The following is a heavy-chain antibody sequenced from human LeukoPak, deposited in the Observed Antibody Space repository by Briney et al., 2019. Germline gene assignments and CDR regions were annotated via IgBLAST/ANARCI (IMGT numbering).Heavy chain of an antibody. D-gene: IGHD4-23*01. J-gene: IGHJ4*02. CDR3: ARDHTYGGNSDY. Sequence: GGSLRLSCAASGFTFSSYSMNWVRQAPGKGLEWVSSISSSSSYIYYADLVKGRFTISRGNVKNSLYLQMNSLRAEDTAVYYCARDHTYGGNSDYWGQGTLVTVSS. CDR2: ISSSSSYI. CDR1: GFTFSSYS. V-gene: IGHV3-21*01.